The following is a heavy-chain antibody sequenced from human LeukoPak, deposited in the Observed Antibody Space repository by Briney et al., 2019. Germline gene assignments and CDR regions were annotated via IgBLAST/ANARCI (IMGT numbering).Heavy chain of an antibody. D-gene: IGHD2-15*01. CDR2: ISAYNGNT. CDR3: ARWYCGGGSCYSYYYGMDV. Sequence: EASVKVSCKASGYTFTSYGTSWVRQAPGQGLEWMGWISAYNGNTKYVQKLQGRVTMTTDSSTSTAYMELRSLTSDDTAVYYCARWYCGGGSCYSYYYGMDVWGQGTTVTVSS. V-gene: IGHV1-18*01. J-gene: IGHJ6*02. CDR1: GYTFTSYG.